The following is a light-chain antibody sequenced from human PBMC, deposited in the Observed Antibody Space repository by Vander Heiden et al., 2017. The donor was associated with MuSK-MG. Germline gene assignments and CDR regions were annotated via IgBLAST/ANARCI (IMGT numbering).Light chain of an antibody. CDR3: RQGANWPYT. J-gene: IGKJ2*01. CDR2: KVS. V-gene: IGKV2-30*01. Sequence: VIMTQSPLFLPVTLGQPASISCRSSQSLVNSDGNTYLNWFQQRSGQSPRRLIYKVSNRDSGVPDRFSGSASGTDFTLKISRVEAEDVGVYYCRQGANWPYTFGQGTKLEIK. CDR1: QSLVNSDGNTY.